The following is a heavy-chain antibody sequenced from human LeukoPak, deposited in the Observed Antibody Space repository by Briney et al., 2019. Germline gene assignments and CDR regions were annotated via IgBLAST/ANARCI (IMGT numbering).Heavy chain of an antibody. CDR3: ARGYGYFGYYYYGMDV. CDR1: GGSFSGYY. Sequence: PSETLSLTCAVYGGSFSGYYWSWIRQPPGKGLEWIREINHSGSTNYNPSLKSRVTISVDTSKNQFSLKLSSVTAADTAVYYCARGYGYFGYYYYGMDVWGQGTTVTVSS. D-gene: IGHD4-17*01. CDR2: INHSGST. V-gene: IGHV4-34*01. J-gene: IGHJ6*02.